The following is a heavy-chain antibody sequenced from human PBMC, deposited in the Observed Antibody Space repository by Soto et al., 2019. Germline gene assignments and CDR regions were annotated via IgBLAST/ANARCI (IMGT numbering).Heavy chain of an antibody. V-gene: IGHV3-33*08. D-gene: IGHD2-15*01. CDR2: IWYDGSNK. J-gene: IGHJ6*02. CDR3: ARADCTGAYCYSWPFNYGVDV. Sequence: GGSLRLSXTTSGFTFNTYGMHWVRQAPGKGLEWVAIIWYDGSNKYYADSVKGRFTISRDNSRNTLYLQMNSLRAEDTALYYCARADCTGAYCYSWPFNYGVDVWGQGTTVTVS. CDR1: GFTFNTYG.